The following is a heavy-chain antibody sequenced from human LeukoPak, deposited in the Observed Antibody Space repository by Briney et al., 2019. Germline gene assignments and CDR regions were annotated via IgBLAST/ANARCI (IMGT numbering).Heavy chain of an antibody. CDR3: ARDLVAHYYYYYMDV. CDR2: INSDGSST. CDR1: GFTFSSYW. Sequence: GGSLRLSCAASGFTFSSYWMHWVRHAPGKGLVWVSRINSDGSSTSYADSVKGRFTISRDNAKNTLYLQMNSLRAEDTAVYYCARDLVAHYYYYYMDVWGKGTTVTVSS. D-gene: IGHD2-15*01. J-gene: IGHJ6*03. V-gene: IGHV3-74*01.